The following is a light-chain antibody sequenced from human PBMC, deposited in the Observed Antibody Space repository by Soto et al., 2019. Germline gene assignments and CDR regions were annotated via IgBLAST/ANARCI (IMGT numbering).Light chain of an antibody. CDR3: SSYTSTRTYV. J-gene: IGLJ1*01. CDR1: SSDIGRYKF. CDR2: EGT. V-gene: IGLV2-14*01. Sequence: QSALTQPASVSGSPGQSVTISCTGTSSDIGRYKFVSWFQQHPGKAPKLLIFEGTNRPSGVSNRFSGSKSGNTASLTVSGLQAEDEADYYCSSYTSTRTYVFGTGTKVTVL.